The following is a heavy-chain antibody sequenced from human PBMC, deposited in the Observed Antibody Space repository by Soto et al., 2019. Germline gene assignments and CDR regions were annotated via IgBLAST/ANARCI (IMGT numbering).Heavy chain of an antibody. CDR3: ARENTIFGVVDYYYYMDV. J-gene: IGHJ6*03. Sequence: SETLSLTCTVSGGSIGSGGYYWSWIRQHPGNGLEWIGYIYYSGSTYYNPSLKSRVTISVDTSKNQFSLKLSSVTAADTAVYYCARENTIFGVVDYYYYMDVWGKGTTVTVSS. CDR2: IYYSGST. D-gene: IGHD3-3*01. CDR1: GGSIGSGGYY. V-gene: IGHV4-31*03.